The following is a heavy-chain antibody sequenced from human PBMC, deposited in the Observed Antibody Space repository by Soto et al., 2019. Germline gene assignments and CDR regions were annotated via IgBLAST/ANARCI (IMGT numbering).Heavy chain of an antibody. Sequence: SETLSLTCSVSGDSINSDNYYWGWIRQPPGKGLEWIGYIHNSGVTNYSPSLKGRVTMSIDTSKNQFSLELRSVTEADTAVYFCARGGWSKDFWGQGTLVTVSS. D-gene: IGHD6-19*01. CDR1: GDSINSDNYY. CDR3: ARGGWSKDF. J-gene: IGHJ4*02. CDR2: IHNSGVT. V-gene: IGHV4-61*01.